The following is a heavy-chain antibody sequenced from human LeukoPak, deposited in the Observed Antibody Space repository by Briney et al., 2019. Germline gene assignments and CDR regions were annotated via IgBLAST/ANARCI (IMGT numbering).Heavy chain of an antibody. CDR3: ARQEYCSGGSCYTWFDP. V-gene: IGHV5-51*01. CDR1: GYSINNYW. D-gene: IGHD2-15*01. Sequence: GEPLKISCKGSGYSINNYWIGWVRQMPGKGLEWMGIIYPADSDIRYSPSFQGQVTISADKSISTVYLQWSSLKASDTAMYYCARQEYCSGGSCYTWFDPWGQGTLVTVSS. J-gene: IGHJ5*02. CDR2: IYPADSDI.